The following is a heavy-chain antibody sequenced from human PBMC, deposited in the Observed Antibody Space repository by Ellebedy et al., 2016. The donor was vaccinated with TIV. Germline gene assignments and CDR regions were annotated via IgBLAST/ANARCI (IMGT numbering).Heavy chain of an antibody. V-gene: IGHV4-4*08. Sequence: MPSETLSLTCIVSGDSIVNDYWSWIRQPPGKGLEWIAYIHGRGTTNYNPSLKSRVPISVDTSENQFSLKLSSVIAADTAVYYCARTQSSGCSDYWGQGTLVTVSS. J-gene: IGHJ4*02. CDR2: IHGRGTT. CDR1: GDSIVNDY. CDR3: ARTQSSGCSDY. D-gene: IGHD3-22*01.